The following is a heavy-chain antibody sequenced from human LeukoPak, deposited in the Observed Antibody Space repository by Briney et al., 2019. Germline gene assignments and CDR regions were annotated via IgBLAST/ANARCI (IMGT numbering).Heavy chain of an antibody. D-gene: IGHD6-19*01. CDR2: ISGSGGST. CDR3: AKITVAGFYYYYGMDV. V-gene: IGHV3-23*01. Sequence: QPGGSLRLSCAASGFTFSSYAMSWVRQAPGKGLEWVSAISGSGGSTYYADSVKGRFTISRDNSKNTLYLQMNSLRAEDTAVYYCAKITVAGFYYYYGMDVWGQGTTVTVSS. CDR1: GFTFSSYA. J-gene: IGHJ6*02.